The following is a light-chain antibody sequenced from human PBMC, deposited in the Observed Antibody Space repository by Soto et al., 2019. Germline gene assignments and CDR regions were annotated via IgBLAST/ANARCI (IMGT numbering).Light chain of an antibody. CDR2: AAS. V-gene: IGKV1-27*01. CDR1: QVISNY. CDR3: QKYNSAPWT. J-gene: IGKJ1*01. Sequence: DIQMTQSPSSLSAAVGDRVTITCRASQVISNYSAWYQQKPGKVPKLLIYAASTLQSGVPFRFSGSGSGTDFTLTISSLQPEDVATYYCQKYNSAPWTFGQGTKVEIK.